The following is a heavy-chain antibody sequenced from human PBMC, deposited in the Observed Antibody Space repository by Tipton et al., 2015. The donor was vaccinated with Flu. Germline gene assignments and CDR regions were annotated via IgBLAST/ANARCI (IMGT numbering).Heavy chain of an antibody. CDR1: GGSVSSSSYY. V-gene: IGHV4-39*07. J-gene: IGHJ1*01. D-gene: IGHD4-17*01. CDR3: ARDRGDNAEYFQH. Sequence: LRLSCTVSGGSVSSSSYYWGWIRQPPGKGPEWIGNIYYSGSTYSNPSLRGRVTISVDTSKNQFSLKLRSVTAADTAVYYCARDRGDNAEYFQHWGQGTLVTVSS. CDR2: IYYSGST.